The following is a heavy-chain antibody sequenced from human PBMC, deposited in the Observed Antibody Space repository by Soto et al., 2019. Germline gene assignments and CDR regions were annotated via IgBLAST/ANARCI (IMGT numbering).Heavy chain of an antibody. CDR2: INHSGST. J-gene: IGHJ6*02. V-gene: IGHV4-34*01. Sequence: SETLSLTCAVYGGSFSGYYWSWIRQPPGKGLEWIGEINHSGSTNYNPSLKSRVTISVDTSKNQFYLKLSSVTAADTAVYYCARLVRGVIVYYYYGMDVWGQGNTVT. CDR1: GGSFSGYY. CDR3: ARLVRGVIVYYYYGMDV. D-gene: IGHD3-10*01.